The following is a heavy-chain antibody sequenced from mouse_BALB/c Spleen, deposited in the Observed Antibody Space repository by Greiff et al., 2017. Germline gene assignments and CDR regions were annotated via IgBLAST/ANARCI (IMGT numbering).Heavy chain of an antibody. CDR3: TRGGHLYYFDY. CDR1: GYTFTSYW. CDR2: IYPGNSDT. V-gene: IGHV1-5*01. Sequence: EVQLQQSGTVLARPGASVKMSCKASGYTFTSYWMHWVKQRPGQGLEWIGAIYPGNSDTSYNQKFKGKAKLTAVTSTSTAYMGLSSLTNEDSAVYYCTRGGHLYYFDYWGQGTTLTVSS. J-gene: IGHJ2*01.